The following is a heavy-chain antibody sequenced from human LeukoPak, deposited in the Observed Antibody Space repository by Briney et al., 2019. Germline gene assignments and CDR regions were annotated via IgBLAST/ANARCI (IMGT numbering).Heavy chain of an antibody. V-gene: IGHV4-59*08. D-gene: IGHD4-17*01. CDR3: ASSKVKGYGDYVGYYY. CDR1: GGSISSYY. Sequence: SETLSLTCTVSGGSISSYYWSWIRQPPGKGLEWIGYIYYSGSTNYNPSRKSRVTISVDTSKNQFSLKLSSVTAADTAVYYCASSKVKGYGDYVGYYYWGQGTLVTVSS. CDR2: IYYSGST. J-gene: IGHJ4*02.